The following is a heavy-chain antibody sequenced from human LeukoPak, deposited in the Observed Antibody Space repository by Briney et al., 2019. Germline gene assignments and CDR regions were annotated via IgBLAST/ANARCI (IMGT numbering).Heavy chain of an antibody. CDR3: ASLPEVPPDY. CDR2: ISSSGSTI. CDR1: GFTFSSYS. V-gene: IGHV3-48*04. Sequence: PGGSLRLSCAASGFTFSSYSMNWVRQAPGKGLEWVSYISSSGSTIYYADSVKGRFTISRDNAKNSLYLQMNSLRAEDTAVYYCASLPEVPPDYWGQGTLVTVSS. J-gene: IGHJ4*02.